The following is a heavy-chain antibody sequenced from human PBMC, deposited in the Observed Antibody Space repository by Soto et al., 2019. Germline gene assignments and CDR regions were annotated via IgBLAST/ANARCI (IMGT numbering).Heavy chain of an antibody. V-gene: IGHV5-10-1*01. J-gene: IGHJ4*02. CDR1: GYSFTIDW. CDR2: IDPSDSYT. CDR3: ASLDFWSGYYRDY. D-gene: IGHD3-3*01. Sequence: PGESLKISCKGSGYSFTIDWITLVLQMPGKGLEWMGRIDPSDSYTSYSPSFQGHVTISADKSISTAYLQWSSLRASDTAMYYCASLDFWSGYYRDYWGQGTLVTVSS.